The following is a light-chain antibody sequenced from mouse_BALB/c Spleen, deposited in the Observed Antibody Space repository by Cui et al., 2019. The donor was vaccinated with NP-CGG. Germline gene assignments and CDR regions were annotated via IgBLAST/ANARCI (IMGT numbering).Light chain of an antibody. V-gene: IGLV1*01. CDR2: GTN. CDR1: TGAVTTSNY. Sequence: AVVTQESALTTSPGEPVTLTCRSSTGAVTTSNYANWVQEKPDQLFTGLIGGTNNRAPGVPARFSGSLIGDKAALTITGAQTEDEAIYFCALWYSNHWVFGGGTKLTVL. CDR3: ALWYSNHWV. J-gene: IGLJ1*01.